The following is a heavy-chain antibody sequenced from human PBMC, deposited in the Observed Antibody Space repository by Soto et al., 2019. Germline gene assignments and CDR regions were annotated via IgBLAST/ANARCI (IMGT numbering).Heavy chain of an antibody. V-gene: IGHV3-23*01. CDR1: GFTFSSYA. Sequence: QPGGSLRLSCAASGFTFSSYAMSWVRQAPGKGLEWVSAISGSGGSTYYADSVKGRFTISRDNSKNTLYLQMNSLRAEDTAVYYCAKDKDTMVRGVIITPFLSDIWGQGTMVTVSS. CDR2: ISGSGGST. J-gene: IGHJ3*02. D-gene: IGHD3-10*01. CDR3: AKDKDTMVRGVIITPFLSDI.